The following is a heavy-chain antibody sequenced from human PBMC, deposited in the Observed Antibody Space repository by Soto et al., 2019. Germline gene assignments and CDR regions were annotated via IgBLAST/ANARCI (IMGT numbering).Heavy chain of an antibody. D-gene: IGHD3-22*01. V-gene: IGHV1-69*06. CDR3: ARATHPTYYYDSSGYYFLDY. Sequence: ASVKVSCKASGGTFSSYAISWVRQAPGQGLEWMGGIIPIFGTANYAQKFQGRVTITADKSTSTAYMELSSLRSEDTAVYYCARATHPTYYYDSSGYYFLDYWGQGTLVTVSS. J-gene: IGHJ4*02. CDR2: IIPIFGTA. CDR1: GGTFSSYA.